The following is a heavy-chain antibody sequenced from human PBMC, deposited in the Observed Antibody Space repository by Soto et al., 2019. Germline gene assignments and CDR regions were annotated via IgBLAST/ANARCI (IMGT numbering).Heavy chain of an antibody. Sequence: EVQLLESGGGLVQPGGSLRLSCAASRFTFSTYAMSWVRQAPGKGLEWVSDISASGGNTYYADSVKGRFTISRDNSKNTLYPQMNSLRAEDTAVYYCAKSAMVRGGGWFDPWGQGTLVTVSS. CDR2: ISASGGNT. V-gene: IGHV3-23*01. CDR1: RFTFSTYA. J-gene: IGHJ5*02. D-gene: IGHD3-10*01. CDR3: AKSAMVRGGGWFDP.